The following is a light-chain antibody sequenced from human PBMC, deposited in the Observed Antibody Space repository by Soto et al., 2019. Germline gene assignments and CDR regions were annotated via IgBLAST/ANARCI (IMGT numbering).Light chain of an antibody. CDR2: SNN. J-gene: IGLJ2*01. V-gene: IGLV1-44*01. CDR1: RSNIGSNT. CDR3: AAWDDSLSVL. Sequence: QSVLTQPPSASGTPGQRVTISCSGSRSNIGSNTVNWYQQVPGTAPKLLIYSNNQRPSGVPDRFSGSKSGTSASLAISGLQSEDEADYYCAAWDDSLSVLFGGGTKLTVL.